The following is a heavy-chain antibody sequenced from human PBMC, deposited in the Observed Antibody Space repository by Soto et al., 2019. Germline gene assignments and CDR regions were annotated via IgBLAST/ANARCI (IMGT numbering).Heavy chain of an antibody. CDR3: ARDSVVGDFDS. CDR1: GFMFNTYE. D-gene: IGHD1-26*01. CDR2: ISSGGGTI. J-gene: IGHJ4*02. V-gene: IGHV3-48*03. Sequence: EVQLVESGGGLVQPGGSLRLSCAASGFMFNTYEMNWVRQAPGKGLEWIAYISSGGGTIHYADSVRGRFRISRDNGKNTLSLQMNSLRVVDTAVYYCARDSVVGDFDSWGQGTLVTVSS.